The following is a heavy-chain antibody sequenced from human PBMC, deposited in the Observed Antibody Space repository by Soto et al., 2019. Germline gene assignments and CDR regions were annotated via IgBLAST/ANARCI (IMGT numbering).Heavy chain of an antibody. CDR3: ARDGTSTTSNWFDP. D-gene: IGHD6-13*01. CDR2: ISAYNGNT. Sequence: ASVKVSCKASGYTFTSYAMHWVRQAPGQGLEWMGWISAYNGNTNYAQKLQGRVTMTTDTSTSTAYMELRSLRSDDTAVYYCARDGTSTTSNWFDPWGQGTLVTVSS. CDR1: GYTFTSYA. V-gene: IGHV1-18*01. J-gene: IGHJ5*02.